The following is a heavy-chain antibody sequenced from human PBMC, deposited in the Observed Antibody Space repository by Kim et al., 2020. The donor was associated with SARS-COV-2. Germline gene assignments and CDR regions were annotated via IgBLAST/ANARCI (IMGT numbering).Heavy chain of an antibody. J-gene: IGHJ6*02. D-gene: IGHD2-15*01. CDR3: ARDGLRVVKRFYYGMEV. CDR1: GGSISSYY. V-gene: IGHV4-59*13. Sequence: SETLSLTCTVSGGSISSYYWSWIRQPPGKGLEWIGYIYYSGSTNYNPSLKSRVTISVDTSKNQFSLKLSSVTAADTAVYYCARDGLRVVKRFYYGMEVWGQGATVTVSS. CDR2: IYYSGST.